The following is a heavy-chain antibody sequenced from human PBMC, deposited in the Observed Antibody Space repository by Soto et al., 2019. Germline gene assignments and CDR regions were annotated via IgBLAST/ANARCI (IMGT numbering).Heavy chain of an antibody. J-gene: IGHJ4*02. D-gene: IGHD6-19*01. CDR2: ISSSSSTI. Sequence: GGSLRLSWAASGFTFSSYSMNWVRQAPGKGLEWVSYISSSSSTIYYADSVKGRFTISRDNAKNSLYLQMNSLRAEDTAVYYCARDSRVSSGWYNSYYFDYWGQGTLVTVSS. CDR3: ARDSRVSSGWYNSYYFDY. CDR1: GFTFSSYS. V-gene: IGHV3-48*01.